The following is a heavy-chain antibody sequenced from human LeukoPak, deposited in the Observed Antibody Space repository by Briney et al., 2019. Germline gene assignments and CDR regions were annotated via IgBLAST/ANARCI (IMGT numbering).Heavy chain of an antibody. D-gene: IGHD2/OR15-2a*01. CDR1: GYTFTNYC. CDR2: FYPANSDT. J-gene: IGHJ4*02. V-gene: IGHV5-51*01. CDR3: ARRYDNTVYSHY. Sequence: LGESLTTSCKGSGYTFTNYCIAWVRQMPGKGLEWVGIFYPANSDTRYSPSFQGQVTMSADKSINTAYLQWSSLKASDTAMYYCARRYDNTVYSHYSSQGTLVTVSS.